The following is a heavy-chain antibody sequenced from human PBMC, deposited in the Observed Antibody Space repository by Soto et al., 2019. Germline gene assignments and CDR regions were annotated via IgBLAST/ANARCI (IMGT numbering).Heavy chain of an antibody. CDR2: IIPIFGTA. CDR1: GGTFSSYA. Sequence: QVQLVQSGAEVKKPGSSVKVSCKASGGTFSSYAISWVRQAPGQGLEWMGGIIPIFGTANYAQKFQGRVTITADKSTSTVYMELSSLRSEDTAVYYCALVVVITTRRDYYYYGMDVWGQGTTVTVSS. J-gene: IGHJ6*02. CDR3: ALVVVITTRRDYYYYGMDV. D-gene: IGHD3-22*01. V-gene: IGHV1-69*06.